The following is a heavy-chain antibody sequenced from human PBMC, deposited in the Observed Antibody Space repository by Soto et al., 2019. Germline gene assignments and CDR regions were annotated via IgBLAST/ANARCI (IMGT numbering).Heavy chain of an antibody. J-gene: IGHJ4*02. D-gene: IGHD3-22*01. CDR1: GFTFSNYA. V-gene: IGHV3-23*01. CDR3: AEGDQYYDVSSGYYPFDD. Sequence: EVQLLESGGGLVQPGGSLRLSCAASGFTFSNYAMSWVRQAPGKGLEWVSAISGSGVSTYYADSVKGRFTISRDNSKNTLYLQMNSLRAEDTAVYFCAEGDQYYDVSSGYYPFDDWGQGPVVTVSS. CDR2: ISGSGVST.